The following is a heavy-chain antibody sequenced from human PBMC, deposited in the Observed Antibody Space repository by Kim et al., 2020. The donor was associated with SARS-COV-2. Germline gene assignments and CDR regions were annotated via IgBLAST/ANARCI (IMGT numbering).Heavy chain of an antibody. V-gene: IGHV3-33*01. CDR3: ARDRKRITIFGVVRGYYYYGMGV. Sequence: GGSLRLSCAASGFTFSSYGMHWVRQAPGKGLEWVAVIWYDGSNKYYADSVKGRFTISRDNSKNTLYLQMNSLRAEDTAVYYCARDRKRITIFGVVRGYYYYGMGVWGQGTTVTVSS. D-gene: IGHD3-3*01. J-gene: IGHJ6*02. CDR1: GFTFSSYG. CDR2: IWYDGSNK.